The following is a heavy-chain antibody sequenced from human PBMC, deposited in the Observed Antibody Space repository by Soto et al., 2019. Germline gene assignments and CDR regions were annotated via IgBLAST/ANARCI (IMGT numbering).Heavy chain of an antibody. CDR2: IYYSGST. Sequence: SETLSLTCTVSGGSISSYYWSWIRQPPGKGLEWIGYIYYSGSTNYNPSLKSRVTISLDTSKNQFSLKLSSVTAADTAVYYCASSFYSGSGSSTYYFDYWGQGTLVTVSS. V-gene: IGHV4-59*01. CDR1: GGSISSYY. CDR3: ASSFYSGSGSSTYYFDY. J-gene: IGHJ4*02. D-gene: IGHD3-10*01.